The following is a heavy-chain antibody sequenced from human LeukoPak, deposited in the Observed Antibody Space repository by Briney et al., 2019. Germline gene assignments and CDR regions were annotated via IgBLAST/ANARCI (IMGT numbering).Heavy chain of an antibody. CDR2: IGSSGGGI. V-gene: IGHV3-21*04. J-gene: IGHJ6*02. Sequence: MTGGSLRLSCAASGFTFSTYTMYWVRHPPGKRLEWVSIIGSSGGGIHYADSVKGRFTISRDNAKNSLYLQMSNLRAEDTAVYFCARGGGLDVWGQGATVTVSS. CDR3: ARGGGLDV. D-gene: IGHD3-16*01. CDR1: GFTFSTYT.